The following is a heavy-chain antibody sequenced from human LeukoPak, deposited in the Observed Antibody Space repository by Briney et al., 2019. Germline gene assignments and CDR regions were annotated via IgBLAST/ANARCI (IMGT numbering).Heavy chain of an antibody. J-gene: IGHJ5*02. V-gene: IGHV1-69*13. D-gene: IGHD1-26*01. CDR3: ARKLRLGGNWFDP. Sequence: SVKVSCKTSGGTFTSYAITWVRQSPGQGLEWMGKIIPISGTTNYAQKFQGRVTFTADESTSTAYMELSSLRSEDTALYYCARKLRLGGNWFDPWGQGTLVTVSS. CDR2: IIPISGTT. CDR1: GGTFTSYA.